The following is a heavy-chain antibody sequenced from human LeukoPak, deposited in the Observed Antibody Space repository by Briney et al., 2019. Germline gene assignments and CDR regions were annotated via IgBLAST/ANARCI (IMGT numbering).Heavy chain of an antibody. Sequence: PGGSLRLSCAASGFTFSSYWMSWVRQAPGEGLEWMGIIYPGDSDTTYSPSFQGQVTISADKSISTAYLQWSSLKASDTAMYYCARGHYYFDYWGQGTLVTVSS. V-gene: IGHV5-51*01. CDR2: IYPGDSDT. J-gene: IGHJ4*02. CDR3: ARGHYYFDY. CDR1: GFTFSSYW.